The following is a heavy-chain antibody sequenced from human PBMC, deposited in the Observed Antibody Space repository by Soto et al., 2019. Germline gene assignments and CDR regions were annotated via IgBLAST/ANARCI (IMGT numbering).Heavy chain of an antibody. CDR3: ARDLYCTNGVCYRPSTFDY. J-gene: IGHJ4*02. V-gene: IGHV3-30-3*01. CDR1: GFTFSSYA. CDR2: ISYDGSNK. D-gene: IGHD2-8*01. Sequence: GGSLRLSCAASGFTFSSYAMHWVRQAPGKGLEWVAVISYDGSNKYYADSVKGRFTISRDNSKNTLYLQMNSLRAEDTAVYYCARDLYCTNGVCYRPSTFDYWDQGTLVTVSS.